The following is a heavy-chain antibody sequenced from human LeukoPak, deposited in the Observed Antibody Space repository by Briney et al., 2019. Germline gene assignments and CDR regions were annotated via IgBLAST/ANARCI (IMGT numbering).Heavy chain of an antibody. CDR2: IYYSGST. Sequence: SETLSLTCTVSGGSISSYYWSWIRQPPGKGLEWIGYIYYSGSTNYNPSLKSRVTISVDTSKNQFSLKLSSVTAADTAVYYCARDSYCSGGSCYLYWGQGTLVTVSS. CDR3: ARDSYCSGGSCYLY. D-gene: IGHD2-15*01. V-gene: IGHV4-59*01. CDR1: GGSISSYY. J-gene: IGHJ4*02.